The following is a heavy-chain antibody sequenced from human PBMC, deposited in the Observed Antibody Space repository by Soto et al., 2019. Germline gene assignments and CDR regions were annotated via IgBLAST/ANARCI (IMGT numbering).Heavy chain of an antibody. D-gene: IGHD3-10*01. CDR1: GFTFSSYS. Sequence: VGSLRLSFAASGFTFSSYSMTWVRQAPGKGLEWVSGISDSGGNTWYADSVKGRFTISRDNSKNTLFLQMNSLRAEYTAVYFCSKWSGFGDAWGQGTLVTVSS. V-gene: IGHV3-23*01. CDR2: ISDSGGNT. J-gene: IGHJ5*02. CDR3: SKWSGFGDA.